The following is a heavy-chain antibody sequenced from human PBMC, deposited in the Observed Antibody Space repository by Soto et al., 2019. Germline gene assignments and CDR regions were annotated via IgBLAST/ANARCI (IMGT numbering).Heavy chain of an antibody. CDR1: EFSFNNYA. Sequence: QVHLMESGGGVVRPGTSLRVSCSASEFSFNNYAVHWVRQAPGEGLEWVALISSDGNNKYYPDSVRGRFTISSDHSNNTVYLQMHSLRVDDTAIYYCATWTLPLSWNWLQSAAGKFDYWGQGTLVTVSS. J-gene: IGHJ4*02. CDR2: ISSDGNNK. CDR3: ATWTLPLSWNWLQSAAGKFDY. D-gene: IGHD5-12*01. V-gene: IGHV3-30-3*01.